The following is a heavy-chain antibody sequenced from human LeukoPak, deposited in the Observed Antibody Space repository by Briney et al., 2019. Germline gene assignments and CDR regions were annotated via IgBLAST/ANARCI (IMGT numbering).Heavy chain of an antibody. Sequence: SVKVSCKASGGTFSSYAISWVRQAPGQGLEWMGGIIPIFGTANYAQKFQGRVTITADESTSTAYMELSNLRSEDTAVYYCARDPEQLGWFDRWGQGTLVTVSS. CDR2: IIPIFGTA. CDR3: ARDPEQLGWFDR. CDR1: GGTFSSYA. D-gene: IGHD6-6*01. V-gene: IGHV1-69*01. J-gene: IGHJ5*02.